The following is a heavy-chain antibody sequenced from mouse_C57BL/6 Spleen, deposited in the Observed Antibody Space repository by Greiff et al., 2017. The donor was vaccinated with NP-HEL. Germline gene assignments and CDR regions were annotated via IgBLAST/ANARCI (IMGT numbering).Heavy chain of an antibody. J-gene: IGHJ3*01. CDR1: GYTFTSYG. CDR2: IYPRSGNT. D-gene: IGHD3-2*02. V-gene: IGHV1-81*01. Sequence: VQLVESGAELARPGASVKLSCKASGYTFTSYGISWVKQRTGQGLEWIGEIYPRSGNTYYNEKFKGKATLTADKSSSTAYMELRSLTSEDSAVYFCARGGTAQAPFAYWGQGTLVTVSA. CDR3: ARGGTAQAPFAY.